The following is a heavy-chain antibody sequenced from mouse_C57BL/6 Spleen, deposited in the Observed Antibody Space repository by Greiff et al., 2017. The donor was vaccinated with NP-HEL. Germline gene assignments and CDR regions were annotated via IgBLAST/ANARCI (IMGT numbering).Heavy chain of an antibody. CDR3: ARGGAGLDY. Sequence: VQLQQPGAELVRPGSSVKLSCKASGYTFTSYWMDWVKQRPGQGLEWIGNIYPSDSETHYNQKFKDKATLTVDKSSSTAYMQLSSLTSEDSAVYYCARGGAGLDYWGQGTTLTVSS. V-gene: IGHV1-61*01. CDR2: IYPSDSET. J-gene: IGHJ2*01. CDR1: GYTFTSYW.